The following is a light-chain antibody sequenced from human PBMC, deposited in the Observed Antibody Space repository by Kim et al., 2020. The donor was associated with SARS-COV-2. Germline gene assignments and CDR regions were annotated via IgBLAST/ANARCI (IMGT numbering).Light chain of an antibody. CDR1: SSNIGANT. V-gene: IGLV1-44*01. J-gene: IGLJ3*02. Sequence: GQRVTNSCSGSSSNIGANTVKWYQQYSGTAPKLLIYNNNQRPSGVPDRFSGSKSGTSASLAISGLQSEDEADYHCATWDDSLNGPVFGGGTKLTVL. CDR3: ATWDDSLNGPV. CDR2: NNN.